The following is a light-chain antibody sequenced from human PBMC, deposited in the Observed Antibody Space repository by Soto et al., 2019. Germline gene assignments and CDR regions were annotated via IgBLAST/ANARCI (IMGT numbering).Light chain of an antibody. Sequence: DIQMTQSPSTLSASVVDRVTITCRASQSISSWLAWYQQKPGKAPKLLIYKASSLESGVPSRFSGSGSGTEFTLTISSLQPDDFATYYCQHSLTFGGGTRLENK. V-gene: IGKV1-5*03. CDR2: KAS. CDR3: QHSLT. CDR1: QSISSW. J-gene: IGKJ5*01.